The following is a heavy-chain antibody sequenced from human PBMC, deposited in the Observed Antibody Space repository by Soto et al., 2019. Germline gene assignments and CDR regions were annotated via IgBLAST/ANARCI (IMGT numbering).Heavy chain of an antibody. Sequence: GGSLRLSCAASGFTFSSYAMSWVRQAPGKGLEWVSAISGSGGSTYYADSVKGRFTISRDNSKNTLYLQMNSLRAEDTAVYYCAKTRLDYYDSSGYYSKFDYWGQGTLVTVSS. V-gene: IGHV3-23*01. J-gene: IGHJ4*02. D-gene: IGHD3-22*01. CDR3: AKTRLDYYDSSGYYSKFDY. CDR2: ISGSGGST. CDR1: GFTFSSYA.